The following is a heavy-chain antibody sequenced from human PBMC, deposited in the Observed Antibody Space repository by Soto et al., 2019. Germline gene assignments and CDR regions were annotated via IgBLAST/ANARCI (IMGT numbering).Heavy chain of an antibody. D-gene: IGHD2-2*02. CDR2: INPNSGGT. V-gene: IGHV1-2*02. Sequence: ASVKVSCKASGYTFSGYYIHWLRQAPGQGLEWMGWINPNSGGTNYAQKFQGRVTVARDTPTSTAYMELSRLTSDDTAVYYCARSLTEGYCTITGCYTRPLYGMDVWRQGTTATVSS. CDR3: ARSLTEGYCTITGCYTRPLYGMDV. J-gene: IGHJ6*02. CDR1: GYTFSGYY.